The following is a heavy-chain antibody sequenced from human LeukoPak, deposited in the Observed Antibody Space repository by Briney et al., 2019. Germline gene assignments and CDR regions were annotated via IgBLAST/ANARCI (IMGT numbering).Heavy chain of an antibody. D-gene: IGHD3-3*01. CDR3: AKGGQDFDFWRFDL. V-gene: IGHV3-23*01. CDR2: ISDTGGRT. J-gene: IGHJ5*02. Sequence: GGSLRLSCAASGFTFSDSAVSRVRQSPGEGLEWVSSISDTGGRTYYADSVKGRFTITRDNSRNTVYLQMNQMRAGDTARYYCAKGGQDFDFWRFDLWGQGILVTVSS. CDR1: GFTFSDSA.